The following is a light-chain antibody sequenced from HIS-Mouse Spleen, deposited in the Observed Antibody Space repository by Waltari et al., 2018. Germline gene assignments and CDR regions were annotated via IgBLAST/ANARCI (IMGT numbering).Light chain of an antibody. Sequence: LTQPASVSGSPGQSITISSTGTSSDVGGYNYVPGYQQHPGKAPKLMIYEVSNRPSGVSNRFSGSKSGNTASLTISGLQAEDEADYYCSSYTSSSTLVFGGGTKLTVL. V-gene: IGLV2-14*01. CDR2: EVS. CDR1: SSDVGGYNY. J-gene: IGLJ3*02. CDR3: SSYTSSSTLV.